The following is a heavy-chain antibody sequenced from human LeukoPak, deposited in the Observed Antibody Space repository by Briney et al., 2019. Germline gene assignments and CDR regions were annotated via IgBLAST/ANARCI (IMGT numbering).Heavy chain of an antibody. CDR2: MNPKSGDT. CDR1: GYSFTNYD. Sequence: ASVKVSCKASGYSFTNYDINWVRQATGQGLEWVGWMNPKSGDTGYSQKFQGRVTISADKSTSTAYMELSSLRSEDTAVYYCGRGARPPHYYYYMDVWGKGTTVTVSS. D-gene: IGHD5-12*01. V-gene: IGHV1-8*03. CDR3: GRGARPPHYYYYMDV. J-gene: IGHJ6*03.